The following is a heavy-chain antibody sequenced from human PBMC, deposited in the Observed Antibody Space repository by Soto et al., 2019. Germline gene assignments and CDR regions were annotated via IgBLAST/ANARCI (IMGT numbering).Heavy chain of an antibody. CDR1: GFSFSSYG. D-gene: IGHD5-18*01. CDR3: AKDLGGYTYMDYSYGMDV. V-gene: IGHV3-30*18. CDR2: ISYDGSKK. J-gene: IGHJ6*02. Sequence: LRLSCAASGFSFSSYGLHWVRQAPGKGLEWAAIISYDGSKKYYADSVKGRFTISRDNSKNTLYLQMNSLRPEDTAVYYCAKDLGGYTYMDYSYGMDVWGQGTTVTVSS.